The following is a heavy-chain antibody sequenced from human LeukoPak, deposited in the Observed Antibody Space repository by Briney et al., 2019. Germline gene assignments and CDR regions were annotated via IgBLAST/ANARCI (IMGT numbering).Heavy chain of an antibody. D-gene: IGHD2-15*01. Sequence: SVKVSFKASGFTFTSSAVQWVRQARGQRLEWIGWIVVGSGNTNYAQKFQERVTITRDMSTSTAYMELSSLRSEDTAVYYCAADMPAYCSGGSCSLTYYYGMDVWGQGTTVTVSS. J-gene: IGHJ6*02. CDR3: AADMPAYCSGGSCSLTYYYGMDV. CDR2: IVVGSGNT. CDR1: GFTFTSSA. V-gene: IGHV1-58*01.